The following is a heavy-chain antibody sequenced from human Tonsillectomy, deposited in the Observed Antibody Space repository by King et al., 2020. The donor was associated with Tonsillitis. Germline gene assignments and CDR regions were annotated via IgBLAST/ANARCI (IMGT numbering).Heavy chain of an antibody. V-gene: IGHV3-23*04. CDR3: AKALQPNRDWYFDL. J-gene: IGHJ2*01. D-gene: IGHD1-14*01. CDR1: GFTFSSYA. Sequence: VQLVESGGGLVQPGGSLRLSCAASGFTFSSYAMSWVRQAPGKGLEWVSGSSGSGGSTYYADSVKGRLTISRDNSKNTLYLQMNSLRAEDTAVYYCAKALQPNRDWYFDLWGRGTLVTVSS. CDR2: SSGSGGST.